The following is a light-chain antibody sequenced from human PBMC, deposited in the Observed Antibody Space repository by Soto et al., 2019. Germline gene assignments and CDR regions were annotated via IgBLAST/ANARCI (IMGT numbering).Light chain of an antibody. J-gene: IGLJ2*01. V-gene: IGLV4-69*01. CDR2: LNSDGSH. Sequence: QLVLTQSPSASASLGASGRLTCTLSSGHSNYAIAWHQQQSEKGPRYLMKLNSDGSHSKGDGIPDRFSGSSSGAERYLTISSLQSEDEADYYCQTWGSGIVVFGGGTKLTVL. CDR1: SGHSNYA. CDR3: QTWGSGIVV.